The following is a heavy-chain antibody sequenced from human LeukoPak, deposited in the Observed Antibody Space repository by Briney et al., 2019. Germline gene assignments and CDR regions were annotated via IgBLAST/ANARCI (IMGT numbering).Heavy chain of an antibody. CDR2: IRYDGSNK. V-gene: IGHV3-30*02. D-gene: IGHD2-2*01. CDR3: AKDYCSSTSCYATY. J-gene: IGHJ4*02. CDR1: GFTFSSHW. Sequence: GGSLRLSCAASGFTFSSHWMTWVRQAPGKGLEWVAFIRYDGSNKYYADSVKGRFTISRDNSKNTLYLQMNSLRAEDTAVYYCAKDYCSSTSCYATYWGQGTLVTVSS.